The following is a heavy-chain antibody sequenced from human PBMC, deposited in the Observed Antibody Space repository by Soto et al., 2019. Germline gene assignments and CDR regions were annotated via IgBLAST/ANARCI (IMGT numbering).Heavy chain of an antibody. CDR3: ARGEPRTYYDFRSGYTAWFDP. V-gene: IGHV4-59*01. Sequence: SETLSLTCTVSGGSISSYYWSWIRQPPGKGLEWIGYIYYSGSTNYNPSLKSRVTISVDTSKNQFSLKLSSVTAADTAVYYCARGEPRTYYDFRSGYTAWFDPWGQGTLVTVTS. D-gene: IGHD3-3*01. CDR1: GGSISSYY. J-gene: IGHJ5*02. CDR2: IYYSGST.